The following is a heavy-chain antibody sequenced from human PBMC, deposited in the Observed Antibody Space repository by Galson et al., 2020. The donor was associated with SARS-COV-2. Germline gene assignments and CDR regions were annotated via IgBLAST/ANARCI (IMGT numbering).Heavy chain of an antibody. CDR1: GFTFSSYA. D-gene: IGHD2-21*01. J-gene: IGHJ5*02. Sequence: TGGSLRLSCAASGFTFSSYAMHWVRQAPGKGLEWVAVISYDGSNKYYADSVKGRFTISRDNSKNTLYLQMTSLRAEDTAVYYCAKDPGLVVCPTFPFIPLDPWGQGTRVTVSS. V-gene: IGHV3-30-3*01. CDR2: ISYDGSNK. CDR3: AKDPGLVVCPTFPFIPLDP.